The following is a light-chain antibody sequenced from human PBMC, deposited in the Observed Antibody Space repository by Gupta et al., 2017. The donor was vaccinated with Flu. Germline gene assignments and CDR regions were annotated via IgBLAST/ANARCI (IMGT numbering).Light chain of an antibody. CDR3: CIFTGMHWV. CDR1: SSDVGYYNY. Sequence: QSALTQPRSVSGSPGQSVTISCTGTSSDVGYYNYISWYQQHPGKVPKLMIYDVSKWPSGVPDRFSGSKSGNTASLTISGLQAEDEDDYYCCIFTGMHWVFGGGTKLTVL. V-gene: IGLV2-11*01. CDR2: DVS. J-gene: IGLJ3*02.